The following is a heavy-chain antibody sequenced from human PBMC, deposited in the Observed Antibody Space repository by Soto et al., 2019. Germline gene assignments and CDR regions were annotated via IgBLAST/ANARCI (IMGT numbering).Heavy chain of an antibody. CDR2: IKTDESEK. D-gene: IGHD4-4*01. CDR1: GFTFSDSW. Sequence: EVQLVESGGGLVQPGVSLRLSCTASGFTFSDSWMTWVRQAPGKGLEWVARIKTDESEKKYADSVKGRFSISRDNAKNSMYLHMDSLRGEDTAVYYCVRGGSNYASWGQGTLVTVSA. V-gene: IGHV3-7*01. CDR3: VRGGSNYAS. J-gene: IGHJ5*02.